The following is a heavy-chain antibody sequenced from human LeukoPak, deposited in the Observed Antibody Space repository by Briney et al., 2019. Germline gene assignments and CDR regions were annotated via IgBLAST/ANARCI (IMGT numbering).Heavy chain of an antibody. CDR3: ASGSYSSSWYYFDY. J-gene: IGHJ4*02. V-gene: IGHV4-31*03. CDR2: IYYSGST. CDR1: GGSISSGGYY. Sequence: SETLSLTCTVSGGSISSGGYYWSWIRQHPGKGLEWIGYIYYSGSTYYNPSLKSRVTISVDTSKNQFSLKLSSVTAADTAAYYCASGSYSSSWYYFDYWGQGTLVTVSS. D-gene: IGHD6-13*01.